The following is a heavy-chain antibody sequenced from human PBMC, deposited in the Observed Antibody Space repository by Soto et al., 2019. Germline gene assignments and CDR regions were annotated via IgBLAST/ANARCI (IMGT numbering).Heavy chain of an antibody. V-gene: IGHV1-58*01. CDR2: IVVGSGNT. D-gene: IGHD5-12*01. J-gene: IGHJ4*02. Sequence: GASVKVSCKASGFTFTSSAVQWVRQARGQRLEWIGWIVVGSGNTNYAQKFQERVTITRDISTSTAYMELSSLRSDDTAVYYCAREAYSAYDFASSDYWGQGTLVTVSS. CDR3: AREAYSAYDFASSDY. CDR1: GFTFTSSA.